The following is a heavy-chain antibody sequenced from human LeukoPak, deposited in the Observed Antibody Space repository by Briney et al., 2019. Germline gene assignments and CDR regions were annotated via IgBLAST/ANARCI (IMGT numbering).Heavy chain of an antibody. CDR3: ARYSGSYRWFDP. V-gene: IGHV4-30-4*01. CDR1: GGSITSDDYY. J-gene: IGHJ5*02. Sequence: PSQTLSLTCSVSGGSITSDDYYWSWIRQPPGKGPEWIGYIYYSGTTYYNPSLEGRVSISVDTSKNQFSLTLSSVTAADTAVYYCARYSGSYRWFDPWGQGTLVTVSS. D-gene: IGHD1-26*01. CDR2: IYYSGTT.